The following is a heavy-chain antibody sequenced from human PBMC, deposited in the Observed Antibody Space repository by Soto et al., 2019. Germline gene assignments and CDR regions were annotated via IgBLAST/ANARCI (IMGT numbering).Heavy chain of an antibody. CDR1: GGSVSSGSYY. J-gene: IGHJ4*02. Sequence: SETLSLTCTVSGGSVSSGSYYWSWIRQPPGKGLEWIGYIYYSGSTNYNPSLKSRVTISVDTSKNQFSLKLSSVTAADTAVYYCARAINYYDSSGYYYFDYWGQGTLVTVSS. D-gene: IGHD3-22*01. CDR2: IYYSGST. CDR3: ARAINYYDSSGYYYFDY. V-gene: IGHV4-61*01.